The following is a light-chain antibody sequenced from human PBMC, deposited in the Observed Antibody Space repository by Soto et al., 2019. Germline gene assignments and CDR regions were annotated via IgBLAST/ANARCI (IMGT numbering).Light chain of an antibody. J-gene: IGLJ3*02. CDR2: AVS. V-gene: IGLV2-11*01. CDR1: NSDVSGYSL. Sequence: QSGLTQPRSGCGSPGQSISISCTGTNSDVSGYSLLSWYQQLPGKAPILIISAVSYRTSGVSDRFSGSKSGNTASLTISGLQAEDEADYYCCSYTATDAWVFGGGTKVTVL. CDR3: CSYTATDAWV.